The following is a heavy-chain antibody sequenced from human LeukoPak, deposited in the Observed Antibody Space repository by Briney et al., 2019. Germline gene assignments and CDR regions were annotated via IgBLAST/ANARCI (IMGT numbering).Heavy chain of an antibody. J-gene: IGHJ4*02. V-gene: IGHV4-59*01. D-gene: IGHD3-10*01. CDR3: ARQSPNYGSGSYLDY. Sequence: SETLSLTCTVSGGSISSYYWSWIRQPPGKGLEWIGYIYYSGSTNYNPSLKSRVTISVDTSKNQFSLKLSSVTAADTAVYYCARQSPNYGSGSYLDYWGQGTLVTVSS. CDR1: GGSISSYY. CDR2: IYYSGST.